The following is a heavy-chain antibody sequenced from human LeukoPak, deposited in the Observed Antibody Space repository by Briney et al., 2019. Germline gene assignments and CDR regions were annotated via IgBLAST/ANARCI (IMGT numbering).Heavy chain of an antibody. V-gene: IGHV4-39*07. J-gene: IGHJ5*02. CDR2: IYYSGST. CDR1: GGSISSSSYY. CDR3: ARERYYYGSGSPWWFDP. D-gene: IGHD3-10*01. Sequence: PSETLSLTCTVSGGSISSSSYYWGWIRQPPGKGLEWIGSIYYSGSTYYNPSLKSRVTISVDKSKNQFSLKLSSVTAADTAVYHCARERYYYGSGSPWWFDPWGQGTLVTVSS.